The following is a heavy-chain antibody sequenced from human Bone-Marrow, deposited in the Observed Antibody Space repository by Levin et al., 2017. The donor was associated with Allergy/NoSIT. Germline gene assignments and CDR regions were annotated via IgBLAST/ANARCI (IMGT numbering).Heavy chain of an antibody. V-gene: IGHV3-30*03. CDR2: ISYGGSSD. Sequence: VGSLRLSCAASGFTFRSYGMHWVRQAPGKGLEWVTSISYGGSSDYYADSVKGRFSISRDNSENTLYLQMSSLRPEDTAVYYCATDRCSGGACSPDDWGQGTLVTVSS. D-gene: IGHD2-15*01. J-gene: IGHJ4*02. CDR3: ATDRCSGGACSPDD. CDR1: GFTFRSYG.